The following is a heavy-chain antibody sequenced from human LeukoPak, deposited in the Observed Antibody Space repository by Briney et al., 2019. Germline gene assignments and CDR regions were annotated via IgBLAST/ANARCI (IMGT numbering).Heavy chain of an antibody. CDR3: TTGIDYGGGY. CDR2: IKNKDEGEKI. D-gene: IGHD3-16*01. CDR1: GFTFSNAW. Sequence: GGSLRLSCAASGFTFSNAWMNWVRQAPGKGLEWVGRIKNKDEGEKIDYAAPVKGRFTISRDDSKATLYLQMNSLRMEDTAIYYCTTGIDYGGGYWGQGTLVSVSS. V-gene: IGHV3-15*07. J-gene: IGHJ4*02.